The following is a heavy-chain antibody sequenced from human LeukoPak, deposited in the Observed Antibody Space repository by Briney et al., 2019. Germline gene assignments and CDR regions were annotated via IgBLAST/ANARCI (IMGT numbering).Heavy chain of an antibody. V-gene: IGHV4-4*07. CDR3: ARTKSWGDNLFDP. CDR2: IYTSGST. D-gene: IGHD3-16*01. CDR1: GVSISSHY. J-gene: IGHJ5*02. Sequence: SETLSLTCTVSGVSISSHYWNWIRQPAGREVEWIGRIYTSGSTNYNPSLKSRATMSVDTSKNQFSLKLSSVTAADTAVYYCARTKSWGDNLFDPWGQGTLVTVSS.